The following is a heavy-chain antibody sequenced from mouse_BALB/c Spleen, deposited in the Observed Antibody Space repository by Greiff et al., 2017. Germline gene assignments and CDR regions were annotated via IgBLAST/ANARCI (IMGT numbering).Heavy chain of an antibody. CDR3: AKKGYGNYYYAMDY. Sequence: VQLQQSGPSLVQPSQSLSITCTVSGFSLTSYGVHWVRQSPGKGLEWLGVIWRGGSTDYNAAFMSRLSITKDNSKSQVFFKMNSLQADDTAIYYCAKKGYGNYYYAMDYWGQGTSVTVSS. CDR1: GFSLTSYG. J-gene: IGHJ4*01. V-gene: IGHV2-5-1*01. CDR2: IWRGGST. D-gene: IGHD2-1*01.